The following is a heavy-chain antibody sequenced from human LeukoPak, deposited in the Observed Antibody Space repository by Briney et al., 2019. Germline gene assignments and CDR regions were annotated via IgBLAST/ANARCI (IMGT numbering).Heavy chain of an antibody. CDR1: GFPFSSYS. V-gene: IGHV3-48*01. D-gene: IGHD3-22*01. J-gene: IGHJ4*02. CDR2: ISSSSSTI. CDR3: ASHYYDSSGYPPDY. Sequence: GGSLRLSCAASGFPFSSYSMHWVRQAPGKGLEWVSYISSSSSTIYYADSVKGRFTISRDNAKNSLYLQMNSLRAEDTAVYYCASHYYDSSGYPPDYWGQGTLVTVTS.